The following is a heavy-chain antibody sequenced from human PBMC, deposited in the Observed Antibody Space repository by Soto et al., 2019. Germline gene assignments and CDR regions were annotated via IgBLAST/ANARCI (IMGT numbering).Heavy chain of an antibody. D-gene: IGHD3-16*01. CDR3: ARAWGRVFDY. V-gene: IGHV4-4*02. Sequence: PSETLSLTCAVSGDSISSSNWWTWVRQPPGKGLEWIGYIYYSGSTNYNPSLKSRVTISVDTSKNQFSLKLSSVTAADTAVYYCARAWGRVFDYWGQGTLVTVSS. CDR1: GDSISSSNW. J-gene: IGHJ4*02. CDR2: IYYSGST.